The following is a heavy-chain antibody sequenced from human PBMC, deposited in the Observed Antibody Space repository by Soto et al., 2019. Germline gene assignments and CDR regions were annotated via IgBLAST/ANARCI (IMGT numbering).Heavy chain of an antibody. Sequence: PGGSLRLSCAASGFTFSSYSMNWVRQAPGKGLEWVSSISSSSSYIYYAESVKGRFTISRDNAKNSLYLQMNSLRAEDTAVYYCARDTAAVAGTYYYYYGMDVWGQGTTVTVS. V-gene: IGHV3-21*01. CDR1: GFTFSSYS. J-gene: IGHJ6*02. CDR3: ARDTAAVAGTYYYYYGMDV. D-gene: IGHD6-19*01. CDR2: ISSSSSYI.